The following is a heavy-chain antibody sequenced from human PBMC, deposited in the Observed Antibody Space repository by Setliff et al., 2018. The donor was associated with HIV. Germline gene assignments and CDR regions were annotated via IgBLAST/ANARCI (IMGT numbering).Heavy chain of an antibody. J-gene: IGHJ6*03. CDR1: GGSISSYS. Sequence: SETLSLTCTVSGGSISSYSWSWIRQPPGKGLEWIGYIYTSGSTNYNPSLKSRVTISVDTSENQFSLKRTSVTAADTAVYYCARVLSTSMTDYSYFYMDVWGRGTTVTVSS. CDR2: IYTSGST. D-gene: IGHD5-18*01. CDR3: ARVLSTSMTDYSYFYMDV. V-gene: IGHV4-4*08.